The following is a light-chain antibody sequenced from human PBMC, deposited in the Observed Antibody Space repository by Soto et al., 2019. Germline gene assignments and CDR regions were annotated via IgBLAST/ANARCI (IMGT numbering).Light chain of an antibody. CDR3: CSYSHPGASGTSWV. CDR2: EES. V-gene: IGLV2-23*01. J-gene: IGLJ3*02. Sequence: QSALTQPASVSGSPGQSITISCTGTSTDVGNSYLVSWYQQRPGGGPRLIIYEESKRPSGISDRFSGSKSGNTASLTISGLQSDDEGYYYCCSYSHPGASGTSWVFGGGTQLTVL. CDR1: STDVGNSYL.